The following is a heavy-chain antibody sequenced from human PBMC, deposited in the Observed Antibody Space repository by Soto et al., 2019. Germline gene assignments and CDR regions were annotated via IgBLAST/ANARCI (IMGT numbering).Heavy chain of an antibody. CDR1: GFTFSSYG. CDR3: ARAERGYYYYYGMDV. Sequence: GGSLRLSCAASGFTFSSYGMHWVRQAPGKGLEWVAVIWYDGSNKYYADSVKGRFTISRDNSKNTLYLQMNSLRAEDTAVYYCARAERGYYYYYGMDVWGQGTTVTVSS. CDR2: IWYDGSNK. J-gene: IGHJ6*02. V-gene: IGHV3-33*01.